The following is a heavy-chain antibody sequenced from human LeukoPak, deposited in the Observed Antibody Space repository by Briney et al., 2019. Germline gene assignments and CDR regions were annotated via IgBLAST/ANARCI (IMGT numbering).Heavy chain of an antibody. Sequence: GGSLRLSCAASGFTFSDYYMSWIRQAPAKGLEWVSYISSSGSTIYYADSVKGRFTISRDNAKNSLYLQMNSLRAEDTAVYYCASQRYTLYAFDIWGQGTMVTVSS. D-gene: IGHD3-16*01. CDR2: ISSSGSTI. CDR3: ASQRYTLYAFDI. CDR1: GFTFSDYY. J-gene: IGHJ3*02. V-gene: IGHV3-11*04.